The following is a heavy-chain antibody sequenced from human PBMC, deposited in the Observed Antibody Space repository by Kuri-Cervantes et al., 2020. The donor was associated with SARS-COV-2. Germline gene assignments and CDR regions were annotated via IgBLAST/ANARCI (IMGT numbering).Heavy chain of an antibody. V-gene: IGHV4-34*01. CDR2: INHSGST. CDR3: ARALENWFDP. J-gene: IGHJ5*02. CDR1: GGSFSGYY. Sequence: GSLRLSCAVCGGSFSGYYWSWIRQPPGKGLEWIGEINHSGSTNYNPSLKSRVTISVDTSKNQFSLKLSSVTAADTAVYYCARALENWFDPWGQGTLVTVSS.